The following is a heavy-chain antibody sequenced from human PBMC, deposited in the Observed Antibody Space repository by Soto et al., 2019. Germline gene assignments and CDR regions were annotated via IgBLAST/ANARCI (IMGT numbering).Heavy chain of an antibody. Sequence: QVQLVESGGGVVQPGRSLRLSCAASGFTFSSYGMHWVRQAPGKGLEWVAVIWYDGSNKYYADSVKGRFTISRDNSKNTLYLQMNSLRAEDTAVYYCARXXXXXXXDPIYYYYGMDVWGQGTTVTVSS. V-gene: IGHV3-33*01. J-gene: IGHJ6*02. CDR2: IWYDGSNK. CDR3: ARXXXXXXXDPIYYYYGMDV. CDR1: GFTFSSYG.